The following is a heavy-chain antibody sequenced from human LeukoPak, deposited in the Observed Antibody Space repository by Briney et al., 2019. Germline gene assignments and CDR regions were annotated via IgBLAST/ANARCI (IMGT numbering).Heavy chain of an antibody. CDR2: IIPIFGTA. J-gene: IGHJ4*02. D-gene: IGHD6-19*01. V-gene: IGHV1-69*13. Sequence: ASVTVSCKASGGTFSSYAISWVRQAPGQGLEWMGGIIPIFGTANYTQKFQGRVTITADESTSTAYMELSSLRSEDTAVYYCARDGAGYSSGWAPDYWGQGTLVTVSS. CDR1: GGTFSSYA. CDR3: ARDGAGYSSGWAPDY.